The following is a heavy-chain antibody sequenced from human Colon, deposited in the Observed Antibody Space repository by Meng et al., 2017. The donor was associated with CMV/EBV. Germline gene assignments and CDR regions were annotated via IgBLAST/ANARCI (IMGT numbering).Heavy chain of an antibody. CDR2: IRYDGTTK. D-gene: IGHD6-13*01. J-gene: IGHJ4*02. Sequence: GESLKISCVTSGFTFSSYGMHWLRQPAGKGLEWVAFIRYDGTTKYYADSVKGRFTISRDNSRNMVYLQMNSLRAEDTAVYYCGKQLAAAGLCIDYWGQGTLVTVS. CDR1: GFTFSSYG. V-gene: IGHV3-30*02. CDR3: GKQLAAAGLCIDY.